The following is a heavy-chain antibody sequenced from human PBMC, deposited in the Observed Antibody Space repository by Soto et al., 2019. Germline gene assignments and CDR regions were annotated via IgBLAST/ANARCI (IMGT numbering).Heavy chain of an antibody. V-gene: IGHV5-51*01. CDR1: GYIFSNYW. Sequence: GESLKISCKGSGYIFSNYWIGWVRQMPGKGLEWMGIIHGGDSPTRYSPSFEGQVTISTDKSIRTAYLQWSSLKAADTAMYYCARRGTYSSGWDYWGQGTLVTVSS. D-gene: IGHD6-19*01. CDR3: ARRGTYSSGWDY. J-gene: IGHJ4*02. CDR2: IHGGDSPT.